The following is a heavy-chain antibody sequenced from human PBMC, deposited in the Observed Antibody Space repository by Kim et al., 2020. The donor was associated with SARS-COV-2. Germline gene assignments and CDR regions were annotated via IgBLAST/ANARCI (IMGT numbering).Heavy chain of an antibody. CDR2: IDPSDSYT. D-gene: IGHD3-9*01. CDR3: AREGGSYYDILTGYSPYGMDV. J-gene: IGHJ6*02. CDR1: GYSFTSYW. Sequence: GESLKISCKGSGYSFTSYWISWVRQIPGKGLEWMGRIDPSDSYTNYSPSFQGHVTISADKSISTAYLQWSSLKASDTAMYYCAREGGSYYDILTGYSPYGMDVWGQGTTVTVSS. V-gene: IGHV5-10-1*01.